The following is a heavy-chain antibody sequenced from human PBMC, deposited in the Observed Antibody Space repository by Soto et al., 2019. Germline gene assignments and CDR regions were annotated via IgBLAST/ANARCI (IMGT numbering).Heavy chain of an antibody. V-gene: IGHV1-2*02. J-gene: IGHJ4*02. CDR2: INPNTGGT. CDR1: GYTFTTYY. D-gene: IGHD2-21*01. Sequence: ASVKVSCKASGYTFTTYYIHWVRQAPGQGPEWMGWINPNTGGTHYSQGFQGRVTMTRDTSISTAYMELSSLGSDDTAVYYCARDPPLSVLVVVATDDFWGQGTLVTVSS. CDR3: ARDPPLSVLVVVATDDF.